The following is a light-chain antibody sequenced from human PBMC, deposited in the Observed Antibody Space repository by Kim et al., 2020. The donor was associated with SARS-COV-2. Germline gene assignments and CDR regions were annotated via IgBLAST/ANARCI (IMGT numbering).Light chain of an antibody. CDR2: GNS. V-gene: IGLV1-40*01. CDR1: TSNLGAGYD. J-gene: IGLJ2*01. CDR3: QSYDSSLSAVV. Sequence: QSVLTQPPSVSGAPGQRVTISCTGSTSNLGAGYDVHWYRQLPGTAPRLLIYGNSNRPSGVPDRFSGSKSGTSASLAITGLQAEDEADYYCQSYDSSLSAVVFGGGTQLTVL.